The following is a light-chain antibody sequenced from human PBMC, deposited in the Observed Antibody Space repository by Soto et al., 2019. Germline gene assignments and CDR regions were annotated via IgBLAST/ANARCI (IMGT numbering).Light chain of an antibody. J-gene: IGLJ3*02. CDR3: AAWDDSLSGRV. CDR2: RND. V-gene: IGLV1-47*01. Sequence: QPVLTQPPSASGTPGQRVTISCSRSSSNIGSNYVYWYQQLPGTAPKLLIYRNDQRPSGVPDRFSGSKSGTSASLAISGLRSEDEPYYYCAAWDDSLSGRVFGGGTKLTVL. CDR1: SSNIGSNY.